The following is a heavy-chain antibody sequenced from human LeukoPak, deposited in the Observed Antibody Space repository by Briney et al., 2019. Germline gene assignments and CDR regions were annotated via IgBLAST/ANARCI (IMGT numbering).Heavy chain of an antibody. V-gene: IGHV3-66*01. CDR3: ARGPRHDYYFDS. CDR1: GYTFTSYD. J-gene: IGHJ4*02. Sequence: SCKASGYTFTSYDINWVRQAPGKGLEWVSIIDTDDNTYYADSVKGRFTISGDKSRNTLYLEMNSLKAEDTAVYYCARGPRHDYYFDSWGQGTLVTVSS. CDR2: IDTDDNT. D-gene: IGHD2-21*02.